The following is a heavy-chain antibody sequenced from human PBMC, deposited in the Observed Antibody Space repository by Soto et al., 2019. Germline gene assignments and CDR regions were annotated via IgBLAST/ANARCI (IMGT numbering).Heavy chain of an antibody. V-gene: IGHV4-30-4*01. Sequence: NPSETLSLTCTVYGGSISSDDYYWSWIRQAPGRGLEWIGYIHSSGSIYYNPSLKSRATMSIDTAGNQFSLKVSSVTVADTAVYYCSRVLDGLHDATSGPFPRPGWGQGTLVTVSS. CDR1: GGSISSDDYY. CDR3: SRVLDGLHDATSGPFPRPG. J-gene: IGHJ1*01. D-gene: IGHD3-22*01. CDR2: IHSSGSI.